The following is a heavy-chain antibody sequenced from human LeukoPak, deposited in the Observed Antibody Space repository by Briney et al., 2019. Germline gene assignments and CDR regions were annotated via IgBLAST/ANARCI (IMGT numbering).Heavy chain of an antibody. CDR2: IYHSGST. V-gene: IGHV4-30-2*01. J-gene: IGHJ3*02. D-gene: IGHD3-3*01. Sequence: MASQTLSLTCTVSGGSISSGGYYWSWIRQPPGKGLEWIGYIYHSGSTYYNPSLKSRVTISVDRSKNQFSLKLSSVTAADTAVYYCATPTVEVRFLEWPDAFDIWGQGTMVTVSS. CDR1: GGSISSGGYY. CDR3: ATPTVEVRFLEWPDAFDI.